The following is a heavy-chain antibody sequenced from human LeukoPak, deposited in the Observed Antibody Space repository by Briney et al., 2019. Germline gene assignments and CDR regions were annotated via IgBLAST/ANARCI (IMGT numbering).Heavy chain of an antibody. J-gene: IGHJ3*02. V-gene: IGHV3-7*01. CDR2: IKQDGSEK. D-gene: IGHD6-13*01. Sequence: GGSLRLSCAASGFTFSSYWMSWVRQAPGKGLEWVANIKQDGSEKYYVDSVKGRFTISRDNAKNSLYLQMNSLRAEDTAVYYCARPYSSSWYHAFDIWGQGTMVTVSS. CDR3: ARPYSSSWYHAFDI. CDR1: GFTFSSYW.